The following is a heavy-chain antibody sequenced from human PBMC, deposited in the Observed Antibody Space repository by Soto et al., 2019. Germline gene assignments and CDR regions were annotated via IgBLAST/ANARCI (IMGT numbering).Heavy chain of an antibody. Sequence: SETLSLTCTVSGGSISSYYWSWIRQPPGKGLEWIGYIYYSGSTNYNPSLKSRVTISVDTSKNQFSLKLSSVTAADTAVYYCARHAVFRNPYYFDYWGQGTLVTVSS. CDR3: ARHAVFRNPYYFDY. J-gene: IGHJ4*02. V-gene: IGHV4-59*08. D-gene: IGHD1-20*01. CDR1: GGSISSYY. CDR2: IYYSGST.